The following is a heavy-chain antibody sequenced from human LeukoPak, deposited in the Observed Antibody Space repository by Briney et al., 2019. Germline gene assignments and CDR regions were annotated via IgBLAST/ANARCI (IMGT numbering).Heavy chain of an antibody. CDR1: GGSISSGSYY. V-gene: IGHV4-61*02. Sequence: SETLSLTCTVSGGSISSGSYYWNWIRQPAGRGLEWIGRIYTSGSTNYNPSLKSRVTISVDTSKNQFSLKLSSVTAADTAVYYCARDRGYDDSSGTTGLDYWGQGTLVTVSS. CDR2: IYTSGST. D-gene: IGHD3-22*01. CDR3: ARDRGYDDSSGTTGLDY. J-gene: IGHJ4*02.